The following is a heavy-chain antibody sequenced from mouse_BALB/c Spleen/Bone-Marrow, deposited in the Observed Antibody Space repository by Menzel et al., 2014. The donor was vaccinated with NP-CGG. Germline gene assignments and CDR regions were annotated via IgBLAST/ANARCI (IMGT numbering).Heavy chain of an antibody. J-gene: IGHJ2*01. CDR3: ARVQLLRGRGLDY. CDR2: IDPANGNT. CDR1: DFNFKHTY. V-gene: IGHV14-3*02. D-gene: IGHD1-1*01. Sequence: EVKLVESGAELVKPGASVKLSCTASDFNFKHTYMHWVNQRPEQGLEWIGRIDPANGNTKYDPKFQGKATITADTSSNTAYLQLSSLTSGGTAVYYCARVQLLRGRGLDYWGQGTTLTVSS.